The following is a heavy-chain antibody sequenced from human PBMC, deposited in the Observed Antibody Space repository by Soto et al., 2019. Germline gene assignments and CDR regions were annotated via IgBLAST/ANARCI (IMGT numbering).Heavy chain of an antibody. D-gene: IGHD3-22*01. CDR1: GGSISSGGYS. J-gene: IGHJ5*02. CDR3: ARSTYYYDSSGQNSEGSLWFDP. CDR2: IYHSGST. Sequence: KPSETLSLTCAVSGGSISSGGYSWSWIRQPPGKGLEWIGYIYHSGSTYYNPSLKSRVTISVDRSKNQFSLKLSSVTAADTAVYYCARSTYYYDSSGQNSEGSLWFDPWGQGTLVTVSS. V-gene: IGHV4-30-2*01.